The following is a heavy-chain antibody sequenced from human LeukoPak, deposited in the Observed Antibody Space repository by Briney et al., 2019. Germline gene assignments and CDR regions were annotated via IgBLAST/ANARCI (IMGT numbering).Heavy chain of an antibody. D-gene: IGHD6-19*01. CDR3: ARDIAVTGTGHYYGMDV. CDR2: IDTNDGTR. J-gene: IGHJ6*02. Sequence: ASVKVSCKASGYTLTRYYIHWVRQAPGQGLEWMGIIDTNDGTRSYAQKFQGRVTMTRDMSTSTVYMELSSLRSEDTALYYCARDIAVTGTGHYYGMDVWGQGTTVTVSS. V-gene: IGHV1-46*01. CDR1: GYTLTRYY.